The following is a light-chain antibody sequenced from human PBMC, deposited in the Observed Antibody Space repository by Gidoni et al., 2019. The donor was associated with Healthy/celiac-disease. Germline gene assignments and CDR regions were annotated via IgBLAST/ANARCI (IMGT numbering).Light chain of an antibody. J-gene: IGKJ2*01. CDR1: QDISNY. Sequence: DIQMTQYPSSLSASVGDRVTITCQASQDISNYLNWYQQKPGKAPKLLIYDASNLETGVPSRFSGRGSGTDFTFTISSLQPEDIATYYCQQYDNLPRYTFXXXTKXEIK. V-gene: IGKV1-33*01. CDR3: QQYDNLPRYT. CDR2: DAS.